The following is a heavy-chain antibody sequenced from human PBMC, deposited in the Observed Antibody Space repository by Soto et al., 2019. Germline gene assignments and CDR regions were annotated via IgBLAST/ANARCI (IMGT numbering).Heavy chain of an antibody. D-gene: IGHD3-16*01. J-gene: IGHJ4*02. CDR1: GFKFSNYA. CDR2: ISATGGGT. CDR3: AKDRRAGGNSAFYFDF. Sequence: PGGSLILSCAGSGFKFSNYAMSWGRQARWKGLEWVSLISATGGGTYYADSVKGRFTISRDNSHNTLYLQVHSLTAEDTAVYYCAKDRRAGGNSAFYFDFWGQGAQVTVSS. V-gene: IGHV3-23*01.